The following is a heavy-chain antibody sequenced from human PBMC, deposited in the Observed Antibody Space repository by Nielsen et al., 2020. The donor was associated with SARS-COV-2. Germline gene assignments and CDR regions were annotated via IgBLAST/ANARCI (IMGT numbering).Heavy chain of an antibody. V-gene: IGHV5-10-1*01. Sequence: GESLKISCKGSGYSFTSYWISWVRQMPRKGLEWMGRIDPSDSYTNYSPSFQGHVTISADKSISTAYLQWSSLKASDTAMYYCAVQGYYDSSGYSIDYWGQGTLVTVSS. D-gene: IGHD3-22*01. CDR1: GYSFTSYW. CDR2: IDPSDSYT. J-gene: IGHJ4*02. CDR3: AVQGYYDSSGYSIDY.